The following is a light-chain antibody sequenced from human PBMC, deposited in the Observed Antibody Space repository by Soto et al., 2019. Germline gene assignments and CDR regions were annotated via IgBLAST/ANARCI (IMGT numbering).Light chain of an antibody. CDR1: SSDVGGYNY. CDR3: FSYAGRNNYV. CDR2: EVS. V-gene: IGLV2-8*01. Sequence: QYVLTQPPSASGSPGQSVTRSCTGTSSDVGGYNYVSWYQQYPGKAPKLMIYEVSQRPSGVPDRFSGSKSGNTASLTVSGLQAEDEAHYYCFSYAGRNNYVFGTGTKVTVL. J-gene: IGLJ1*01.